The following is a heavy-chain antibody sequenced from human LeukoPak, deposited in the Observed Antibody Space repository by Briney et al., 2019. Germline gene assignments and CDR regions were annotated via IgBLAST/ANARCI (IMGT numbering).Heavy chain of an antibody. J-gene: IGHJ4*02. D-gene: IGHD5-24*01. CDR2: IKQDGSKK. V-gene: IGHV3-7*04. Sequence: GGSLRLSCVASGFPFSSYWMTWVRQAPGKGLEWVANIKQDGSKKSYVDSVKGRFTISRDNAKNSLYLQMNSLRAEDTAIYYCTRVGYIDEGIDYWGQGALVTVSS. CDR3: TRVGYIDEGIDY. CDR1: GFPFSSYW.